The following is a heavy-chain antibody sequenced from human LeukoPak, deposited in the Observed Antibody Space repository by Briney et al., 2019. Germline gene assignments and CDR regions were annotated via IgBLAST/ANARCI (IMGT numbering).Heavy chain of an antibody. CDR1: GGSISSGSYY. V-gene: IGHV4-61*02. CDR2: IYTSGST. Sequence: SETLSLTCTVSGGSISSGSYYWSWIRQPAGKGLEWIGRIYTSGSTNYNPSLKSRVTISVDTSKNQFSLKLSSVTAADTAVYYCARDLTGGLLRYFDWLSIGGAFDIWGQGTMVTVSS. D-gene: IGHD3-9*01. CDR3: ARDLTGGLLRYFDWLSIGGAFDI. J-gene: IGHJ3*02.